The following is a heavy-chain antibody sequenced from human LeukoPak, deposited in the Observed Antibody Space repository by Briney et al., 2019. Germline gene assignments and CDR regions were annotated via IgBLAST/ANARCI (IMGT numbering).Heavy chain of an antibody. J-gene: IGHJ4*02. CDR3: ARDLRYYYDSSSPDY. CDR2: INAGNGNT. V-gene: IGHV1-3*01. D-gene: IGHD3-22*01. Sequence: ASAKVSCKASGYTFTSYPLHWVRQAPGPRLEWMGWINAGNGNTKYSRKFQGRVAITRDTSANTAYMELSSLRSEDTAVYYCARDLRYYYDSSSPDYWGQGTLVTVSS. CDR1: GYTFTSYP.